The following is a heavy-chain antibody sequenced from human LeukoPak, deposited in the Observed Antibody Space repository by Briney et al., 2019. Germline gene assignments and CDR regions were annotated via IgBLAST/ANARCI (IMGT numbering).Heavy chain of an antibody. Sequence: SETLSLTCTVSGGSISSYYWSWIRQPAGKGLEWIGRIYTSGSTNYNPSLKSRVTMSVDTSKNQFSLKLSSVTAADTAVYYCTREPTDFWSGYYLDYWGQGTLVTVSS. J-gene: IGHJ4*02. CDR3: TREPTDFWSGYYLDY. CDR1: GGSISSYY. V-gene: IGHV4-4*07. CDR2: IYTSGST. D-gene: IGHD3-3*01.